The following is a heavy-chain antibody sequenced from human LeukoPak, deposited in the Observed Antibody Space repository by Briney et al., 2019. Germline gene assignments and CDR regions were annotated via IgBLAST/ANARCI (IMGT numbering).Heavy chain of an antibody. D-gene: IGHD3-22*01. V-gene: IGHV1-69*13. J-gene: IGHJ4*02. CDR1: GGTFSSYA. Sequence: SVKVSCKASGGTFSSYAISWVRQAPGQGLEWMGGIIPIFGTANYAQKFQGGVTITADESTSTAYMELSSLRSEDTAVYYCARDRTTAYYYDSSGYDYWGQGTLVTVSS. CDR3: ARDRTTAYYYDSSGYDY. CDR2: IIPIFGTA.